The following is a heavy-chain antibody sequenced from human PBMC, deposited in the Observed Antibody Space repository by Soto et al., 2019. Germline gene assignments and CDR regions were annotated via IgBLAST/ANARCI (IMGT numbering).Heavy chain of an antibody. CDR1: GYTFTSYA. Sequence: ASVKVSCKASGYTFTSYAMRWVRQAPGQRLEWMGWINAGNGNTKYSQKFQGRVTITRDTSASTAYMELSSLRSEDTAVYYCARAGGSGSYYGWHYYYYGMDVWGQGTTVTVSS. D-gene: IGHD1-26*01. V-gene: IGHV1-3*01. CDR2: INAGNGNT. CDR3: ARAGGSGSYYGWHYYYYGMDV. J-gene: IGHJ6*02.